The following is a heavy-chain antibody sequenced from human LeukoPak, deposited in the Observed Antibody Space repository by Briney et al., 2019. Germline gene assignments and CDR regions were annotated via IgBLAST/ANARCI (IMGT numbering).Heavy chain of an antibody. Sequence: GVSLRLSCAASGFTFSSHSMNWVRQAPGKGLEWVSSISSSSSYIYYADSVKGRFTISRDNAKNSLYLQMNSLRAEDTAVYYCARGHGIFGVIDYWGQGTLVTVSS. D-gene: IGHD3-3*01. V-gene: IGHV3-21*01. J-gene: IGHJ4*02. CDR1: GFTFSSHS. CDR2: ISSSSSYI. CDR3: ARGHGIFGVIDY.